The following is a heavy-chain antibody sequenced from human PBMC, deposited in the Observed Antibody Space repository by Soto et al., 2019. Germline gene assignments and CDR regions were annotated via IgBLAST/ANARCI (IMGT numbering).Heavy chain of an antibody. V-gene: IGHV3-30*18. J-gene: IGHJ6*02. Sequence: GGSLRLSCAASGFTFSSYGMHWVRQAPGKGLEWVAVISYDGSNKYYADSVKGRFTISRDNSKNTLYLQMNSLRAEDTAVYYCAKDLIRLRRRIAAAGYYYYYGMDVWGQGTTVTVSS. D-gene: IGHD6-13*01. CDR2: ISYDGSNK. CDR1: GFTFSSYG. CDR3: AKDLIRLRRRIAAAGYYYYYGMDV.